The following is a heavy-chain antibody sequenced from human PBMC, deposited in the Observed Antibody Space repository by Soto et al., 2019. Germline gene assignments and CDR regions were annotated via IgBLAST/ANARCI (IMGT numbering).Heavy chain of an antibody. V-gene: IGHV3-74*01. J-gene: IGHJ1*01. D-gene: IGHD2-8*01. Sequence: EVQLVQSGGGLAQPGKSLRLSCAASGFTFRKFWMHWVRQVPGKGPVWVSYISSDGTTTDYADSVKGRFTISRDNAKDMLYMQMDSLRAEDTAVYYCAIQDCTNDVCLEAAVPVGGALESWGQGTLVTVSS. CDR3: AIQDCTNDVCLEAAVPVGGALES. CDR1: GFTFRKFW. CDR2: ISSDGTTT.